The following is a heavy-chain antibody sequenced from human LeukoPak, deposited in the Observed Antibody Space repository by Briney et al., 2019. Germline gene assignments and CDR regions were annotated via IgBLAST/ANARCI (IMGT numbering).Heavy chain of an antibody. CDR1: GFTFSSYW. D-gene: IGHD5-12*01. CDR3: ARARGGYDFDY. V-gene: IGHV3-7*03. CDR2: IKQDGSEK. Sequence: GGSLRLSCAASGFTFSSYWMSWVRQAPGKGLEWVANIKQDGSEKYYVDSVKGRFTISRDNAKNSLYLQLNSLRAEDTAVYYCARARGGYDFDYWGQGTLVTVSS. J-gene: IGHJ4*02.